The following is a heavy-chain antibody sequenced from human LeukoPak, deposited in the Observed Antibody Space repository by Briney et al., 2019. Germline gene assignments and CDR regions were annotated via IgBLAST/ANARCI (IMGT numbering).Heavy chain of an antibody. CDR1: GFNVRSKY. CDR3: AMQAYYYGMDV. V-gene: IGHV3-66*01. Sequence: GGSLRLSCVGSGFNVRSKYMSWVRQAPGKGLEWISIIYSDDNTHYADSVKGRFTCSRDNSKNTLILQTNNLRGDDTGVYYCAMQAYYYGMDVWGQGTTVIVSS. J-gene: IGHJ6*02. CDR2: IYSDDNT.